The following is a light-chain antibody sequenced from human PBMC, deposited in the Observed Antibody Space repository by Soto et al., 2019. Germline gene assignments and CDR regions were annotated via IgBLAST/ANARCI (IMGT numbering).Light chain of an antibody. CDR2: DVS. CDR3: SSYTSSSTIYV. J-gene: IGLJ1*01. V-gene: IGLV2-14*01. CDR1: SSDVGGYNY. Sequence: QSVLTQPASVSGSPGQSITLSCTGTSSDVGGYNYDSWYQQHPGKAPKLMIYDVSNRPSVVSNRFSGAKSVNTASLTISGLEAEDEDDYYCSSYTSSSTIYVFGTGTKLTVL.